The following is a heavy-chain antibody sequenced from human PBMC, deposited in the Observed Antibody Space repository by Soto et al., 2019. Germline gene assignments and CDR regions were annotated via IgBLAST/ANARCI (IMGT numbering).Heavy chain of an antibody. Sequence: QLQLQESGPGLVKPSETLSLTCTVSGGSISSSSYYWGWIRQPPGKGLEWIGSIYYSGSTYYNPSLKSRVTISVDTSKNKFSLKLSSVTAADTAVYYCARRTDYGDKSDAFDIWGQGTMVTVSS. V-gene: IGHV4-39*01. D-gene: IGHD4-17*01. CDR1: GGSISSSSYY. CDR2: IYYSGST. CDR3: ARRTDYGDKSDAFDI. J-gene: IGHJ3*02.